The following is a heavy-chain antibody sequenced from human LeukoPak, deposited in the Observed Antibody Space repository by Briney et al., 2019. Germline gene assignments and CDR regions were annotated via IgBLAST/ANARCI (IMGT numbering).Heavy chain of an antibody. J-gene: IGHJ6*02. V-gene: IGHV5-51*01. Sequence: GESLKISCKGSGYSFTSYWIGWVRQMPGKGLEWMGIIYPGDSDTRYSPSFQGQVTISADKSISTAYLQWSSLKASDTAMYYCARHGLGYCSSTSCPYYYYGMDVWGQGTTVTVSS. CDR3: ARHGLGYCSSTSCPYYYYGMDV. D-gene: IGHD2-2*01. CDR1: GYSFTSYW. CDR2: IYPGDSDT.